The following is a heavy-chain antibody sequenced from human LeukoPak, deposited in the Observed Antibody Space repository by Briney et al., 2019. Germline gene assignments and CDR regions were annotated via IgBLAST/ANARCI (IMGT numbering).Heavy chain of an antibody. CDR2: IYYSGST. V-gene: IGHV4-39*01. CDR3: ARGGGYSSSLLY. Sequence: SETLSLTCTVSGGSISSSSYYWGWIRQPPGKGLEWIGSIYYSGSTYYNPSLKSRVTISVDTSKNQFSLKLSSVTAADTAVYYCARGGGYSSSLLYWSQGTLVTVSS. CDR1: GGSISSSSYY. D-gene: IGHD6-13*01. J-gene: IGHJ4*02.